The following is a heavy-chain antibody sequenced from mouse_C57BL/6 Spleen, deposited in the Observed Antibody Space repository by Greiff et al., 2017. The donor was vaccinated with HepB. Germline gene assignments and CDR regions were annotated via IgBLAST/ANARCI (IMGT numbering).Heavy chain of an antibody. V-gene: IGHV1-54*01. D-gene: IGHD1-1*01. J-gene: IGHJ4*01. CDR3: ARRGNYYGSNYAMDY. Sequence: QVQLQQSGAELVRPGTSVKVSCKASGYAFTNYLIEWVKQRPGQGLEWIGVINPGSGGTNYNEKFKGKATLTADKSSSTAYMQLSSLTSEDSAVYFCARRGNYYGSNYAMDYWGQGTSVTVSS. CDR2: INPGSGGT. CDR1: GYAFTNYL.